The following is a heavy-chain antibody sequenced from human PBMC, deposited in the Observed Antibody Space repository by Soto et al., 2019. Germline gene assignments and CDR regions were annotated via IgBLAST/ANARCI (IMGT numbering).Heavy chain of an antibody. D-gene: IGHD3-16*02. Sequence: QLQLQESGPGLVKPSETLSLTCTVSGGSISSSSYYWGWIRQPPGKGLEWIGSIYYSGSTYYNPSLKSRVTISVDTSKNQFSLKLSSVTAVDTAVYYCARPYDYVWGSYRQNAFDIWGQGTMVTVSS. CDR3: ARPYDYVWGSYRQNAFDI. V-gene: IGHV4-39*01. CDR1: GGSISSSSYY. CDR2: IYYSGST. J-gene: IGHJ3*02.